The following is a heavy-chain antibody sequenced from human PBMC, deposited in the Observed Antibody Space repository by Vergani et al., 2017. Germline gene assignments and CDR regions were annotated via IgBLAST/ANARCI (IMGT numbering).Heavy chain of an antibody. Sequence: QVQLQESGPGLVKPSETLSLTCAVSGYSISSGYYWGWSRQPPGKGLEWIGSIYHSGSTYYNASLKSRVTISVDTSKNQFSLKLTSVTAADTAVYYCAIGTIAVAVGFDYWGQGTLVTVSS. CDR3: AIGTIAVAVGFDY. CDR2: IYHSGST. V-gene: IGHV4-38-2*01. J-gene: IGHJ4*02. CDR1: GYSISSGYY. D-gene: IGHD6-19*01.